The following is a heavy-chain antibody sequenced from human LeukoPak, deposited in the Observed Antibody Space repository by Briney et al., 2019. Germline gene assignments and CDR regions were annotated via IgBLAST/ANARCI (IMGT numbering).Heavy chain of an antibody. CDR2: ISYDGSNK. V-gene: IGHV3-30*03. CDR1: GFTFSSYG. Sequence: GGSLRLSCAASGFTFSSYGMHWVRQAPGKGLEWVAVISYDGSNKYYADSVKGRFTISRDNSKNTLYLQMNSLRAEDTAVYYCARIAGDSSSLYGMDVWGQGTTVTVSS. CDR3: ARIAGDSSSLYGMDV. J-gene: IGHJ6*02. D-gene: IGHD6-6*01.